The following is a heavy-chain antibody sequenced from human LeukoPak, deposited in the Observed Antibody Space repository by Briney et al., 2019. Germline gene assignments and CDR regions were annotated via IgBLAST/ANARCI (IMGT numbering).Heavy chain of an antibody. D-gene: IGHD4-17*01. Sequence: GGSLRLSCAASGFTFDDYTMHWVRQAPGKGLEWVSLISWDGGSTYYADSVKGRFTISRDNSKNSLYPQMNSLRTEDTALYYCAKGGYGDYFDYWGQGTLVTVSS. V-gene: IGHV3-43*01. CDR3: AKGGYGDYFDY. CDR1: GFTFDDYT. CDR2: ISWDGGST. J-gene: IGHJ4*02.